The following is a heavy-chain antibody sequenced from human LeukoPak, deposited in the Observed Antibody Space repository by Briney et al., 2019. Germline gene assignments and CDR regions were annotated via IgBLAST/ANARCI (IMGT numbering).Heavy chain of an antibody. V-gene: IGHV3-21*01. CDR3: ARGPTGGFDY. D-gene: IGHD1-14*01. CDR2: ISSSSSYI. J-gene: IGHJ4*02. Sequence: PGGSLRLSCAATGFTFSSYSMNWVRQAPGKGLEWVSSISSSSSYIYYADSVKGRFTISRDNAKNSLYLQMNSLRAEDTAVYYCARGPTGGFDYWGQGNMLTVSS. CDR1: GFTFSSYS.